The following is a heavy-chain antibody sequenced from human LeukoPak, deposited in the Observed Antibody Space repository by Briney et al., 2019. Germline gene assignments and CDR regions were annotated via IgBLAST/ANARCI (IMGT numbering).Heavy chain of an antibody. CDR1: GGSISSYF. CDR2: IYTTGST. D-gene: IGHD3-10*01. J-gene: IGHJ3*02. CDR3: ARRFQLDREFAFDI. V-gene: IGHV4-4*09. Sequence: PSETLSLTCTVSGGSISSYFWSWIRQPPGKGLEWIGYIYTTGSTNYNPSLTSRVTISVDTSKNQFSLKLSSVTAADTAVYYCARRFQLDREFAFDIWGQGTMVSVSS.